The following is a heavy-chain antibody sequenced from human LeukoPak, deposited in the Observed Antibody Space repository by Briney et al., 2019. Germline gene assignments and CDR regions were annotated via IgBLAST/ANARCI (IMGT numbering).Heavy chain of an antibody. CDR2: TYYSSKWYN. D-gene: IGHD3-22*01. Sequence: SQTLSLTCVISGDSVSGNTVAWNWISQSPSRGLEWLGRTYYSSKWYNDYAVSVKSRITINPNTSKNQFSLQLNSVTPEDTAVYYCARSYDSSGYYRAFDYYYMDVWGKGTTVTVSS. J-gene: IGHJ6*03. V-gene: IGHV6-1*01. CDR3: ARSYDSSGYYRAFDYYYMDV. CDR1: GDSVSGNTVA.